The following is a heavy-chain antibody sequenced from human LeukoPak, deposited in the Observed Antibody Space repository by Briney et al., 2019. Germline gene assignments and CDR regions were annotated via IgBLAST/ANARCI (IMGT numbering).Heavy chain of an antibody. Sequence: PGGSLRLSCAASGFTFSGSAMHWVRQASGKGLEWVGRIRSKANSYATAYAASVKGRFTISKDDSKNTAYLQMNSLKTEDTAVYYCTSHCSSTSCYKKMGYWGQGTLVTVSS. CDR3: TSHCSSTSCYKKMGY. D-gene: IGHD2-2*02. V-gene: IGHV3-73*01. CDR1: GFTFSGSA. CDR2: IRSKANSYAT. J-gene: IGHJ4*02.